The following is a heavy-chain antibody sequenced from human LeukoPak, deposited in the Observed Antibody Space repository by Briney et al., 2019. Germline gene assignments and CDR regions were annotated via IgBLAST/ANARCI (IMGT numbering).Heavy chain of an antibody. CDR2: VNGDGSST. J-gene: IGHJ4*02. V-gene: IGHV3-74*01. Sequence: PGGSLRLSCAASGFTFSTYWMHWVRQAPGKGLVWVSRVNGDGSSTNYADSVKGRFTISRDNAKNTLYLQMNSLRAEDTAVYYCAGDGIAAVDFDYWGQGILVTASS. CDR3: AGDGIAAVDFDY. CDR1: GFTFSTYW. D-gene: IGHD6-13*01.